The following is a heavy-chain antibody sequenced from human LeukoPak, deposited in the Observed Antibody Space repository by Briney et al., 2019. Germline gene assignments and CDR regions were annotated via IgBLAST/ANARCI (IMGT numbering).Heavy chain of an antibody. CDR1: GGSISSCY. Sequence: KTSETLSLTCTVSGGSISSCYWSWIRQPPGKGLEWIGYIYYSGSTNYNPSLKSRVTISVDTSKNQFSLKLGSVTAADTAVYYCARYLVSEMATIRGYFDYWGQGTLVTVSS. J-gene: IGHJ4*02. CDR3: ARYLVSEMATIRGYFDY. V-gene: IGHV4-59*01. D-gene: IGHD5-24*01. CDR2: IYYSGST.